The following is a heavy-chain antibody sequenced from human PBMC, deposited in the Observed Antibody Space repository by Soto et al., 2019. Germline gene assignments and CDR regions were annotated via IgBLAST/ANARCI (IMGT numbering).Heavy chain of an antibody. J-gene: IGHJ4*02. V-gene: IGHV1-2*02. D-gene: IGHD1-26*01. Sequence: QVQLVQSGAELKKTGASVKVSCKGSGYTFTGYYIHWVRQTPGQGPEWMGEISPQTGGTKYAQNYKGRVTMTRDTSITTVYMELSNLSPDDTAVYYCGRGRSGELVIFYWGQGTLVTVSS. CDR1: GYTFTGYY. CDR2: ISPQTGGT. CDR3: GRGRSGELVIFY.